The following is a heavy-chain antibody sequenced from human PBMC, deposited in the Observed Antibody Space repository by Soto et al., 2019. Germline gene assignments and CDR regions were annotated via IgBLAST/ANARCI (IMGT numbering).Heavy chain of an antibody. J-gene: IGHJ3*02. V-gene: IGHV4-39*02. D-gene: IGHD1-7*01. CDR3: ARDGTTVVTPRAFDI. Sequence: LSLTCTVSGGSISSSSYYWGWIPQPPGKGLEWIGSICYSGRTYYNPSLKSRVTISVDASNNQFSLKLSSVTAADTAVYYCARDGTTVVTPRAFDIWGQGTMVTVSS. CDR1: GGSISSSSYY. CDR2: ICYSGRT.